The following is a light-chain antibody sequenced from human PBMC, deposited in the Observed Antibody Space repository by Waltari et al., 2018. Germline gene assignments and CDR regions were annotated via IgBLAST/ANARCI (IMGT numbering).Light chain of an antibody. V-gene: IGLV2-8*01. Sequence: QSALTQPPSASGSPGQSVTISCTGTSSDIGGYNYVSWYQQHPGKVPKLVIYEVTKRPSAVPDRYAGSKSGNTASLTVSGLQAEDEADYYCCSYVGSNNDVFGGGTKLTVL. CDR2: EVT. CDR1: SSDIGGYNY. J-gene: IGLJ3*02. CDR3: CSYVGSNNDV.